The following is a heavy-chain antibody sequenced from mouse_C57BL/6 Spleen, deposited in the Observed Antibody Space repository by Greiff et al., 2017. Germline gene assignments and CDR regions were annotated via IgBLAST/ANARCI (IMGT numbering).Heavy chain of an antibody. D-gene: IGHD3-2*02. CDR1: GYTFTDYE. V-gene: IGHV1-15*01. J-gene: IGHJ2*01. CDR2: IDPETGGT. Sequence: QVQLQQSGAELVRPGASVTLSCKASGYTFTDYEMHWVKQTPVHGLEWIGAIDPETGGTAYNQKFKGKAILTADKSSSTAYMELRSLTSEDSAVYYCTGSGYRYYFDYWGQGTTLTVSS. CDR3: TGSGYRYYFDY.